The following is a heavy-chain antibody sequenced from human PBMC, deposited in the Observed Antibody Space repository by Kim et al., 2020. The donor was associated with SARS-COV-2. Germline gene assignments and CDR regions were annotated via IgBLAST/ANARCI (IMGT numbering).Heavy chain of an antibody. CDR3: ARELSSSRLYFYYGMDV. D-gene: IGHD2-8*01. Sequence: VKGRFTISRDNAKNSLYLQMSSLRAEDTAVYYCARELSSSRLYFYYGMDVWGQGTTVTVSS. J-gene: IGHJ6*02. V-gene: IGHV3-11*06.